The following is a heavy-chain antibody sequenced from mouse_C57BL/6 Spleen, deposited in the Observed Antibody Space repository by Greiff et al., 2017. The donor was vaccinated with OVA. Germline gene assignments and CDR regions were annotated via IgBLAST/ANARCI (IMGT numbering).Heavy chain of an antibody. CDR1: GYTFTSYW. CDR2: IYPGSGST. CDR3: ARSGDILYYYGSSYGY. J-gene: IGHJ2*01. D-gene: IGHD1-1*01. Sequence: VQLQQPGAELVKPGASVKMSCKASGYTFTSYWITWVKQRPGQGLEWIGDIYPGSGSTNYNEKFKSKATLTVDTSSSTAYMQLSSLTSEDSAVYYCARSGDILYYYGSSYGYWGQGTTLTVSS. V-gene: IGHV1-55*01.